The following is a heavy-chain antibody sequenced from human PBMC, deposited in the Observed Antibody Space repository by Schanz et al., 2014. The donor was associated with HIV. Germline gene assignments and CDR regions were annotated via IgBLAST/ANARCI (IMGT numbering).Heavy chain of an antibody. D-gene: IGHD3-16*01. CDR3: VREGEDSVAARWYNGMDV. CDR1: GFTFSSYG. J-gene: IGHJ6*02. V-gene: IGHV3-33*01. CDR2: IWYDGSNK. Sequence: QVQLVESGGGVVQPGKSLRLSCAASGFTFSSYGMHWVRQAPGKGLEWVAVIWYDGSNKYYTDSVKGRFTISRDSSKNTLYLQMNSLRAEDTAVYYCVREGEDSVAARWYNGMDVWGQGTTVTVSS.